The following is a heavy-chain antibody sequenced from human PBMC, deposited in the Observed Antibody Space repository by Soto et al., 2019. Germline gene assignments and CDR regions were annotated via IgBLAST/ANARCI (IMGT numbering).Heavy chain of an antibody. Sequence: GGSLRLSCAASGFTFDDYTMHWVRQAPGKGLEWVSLISWDGGSTYYADSVKGRFTISRDNSKNSLYLQMNSLRTEDTALYYCAKDSMVRGVIIAHFDYWGQGTLVTVSS. V-gene: IGHV3-43*01. CDR2: ISWDGGST. CDR3: AKDSMVRGVIIAHFDY. J-gene: IGHJ4*02. D-gene: IGHD3-10*01. CDR1: GFTFDDYT.